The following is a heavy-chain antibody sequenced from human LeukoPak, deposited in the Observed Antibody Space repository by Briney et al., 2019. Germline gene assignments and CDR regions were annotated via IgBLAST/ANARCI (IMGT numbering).Heavy chain of an antibody. CDR1: GGSISSYY. CDR3: ARHETFTHRGGYSYGFDY. V-gene: IGHV4-59*08. D-gene: IGHD5-18*01. CDR2: IYYSGST. J-gene: IGHJ4*02. Sequence: SETLSLTCTVSGGSISSYYWSWIRQPLGKGLEWIGYIYYSGSTNYNPSLKSRVTISVDTSKNQFSLKLSSVTAADTAVYYCARHETFTHRGGYSYGFDYWGQGTLVTVSS.